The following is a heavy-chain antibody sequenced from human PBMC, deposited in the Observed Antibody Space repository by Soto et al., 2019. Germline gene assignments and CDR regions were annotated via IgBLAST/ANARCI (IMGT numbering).Heavy chain of an antibody. V-gene: IGHV3-30-3*01. D-gene: IGHD6-13*01. Sequence: QVQLVESGGGVVQPGRSLRLSCAASGFTFSSYAMHWVRQAPGKGLEWVAVISYDGSNKYYADSVKGRFTISRDNSKNTLDLQMNSLRAEDTAVYYCAREYSSSWLFDYWGQGTLVTVSS. CDR2: ISYDGSNK. CDR3: AREYSSSWLFDY. J-gene: IGHJ4*02. CDR1: GFTFSSYA.